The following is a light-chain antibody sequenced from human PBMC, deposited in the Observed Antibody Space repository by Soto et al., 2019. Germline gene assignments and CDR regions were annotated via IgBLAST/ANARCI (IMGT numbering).Light chain of an antibody. CDR2: EGS. CDR3: CSYAGSSTFHVV. J-gene: IGLJ2*01. Sequence: QSALTPPASVSGSPGQSITISCTGTSSDVGSYNLVSWYQQHPGKAPKLMIYEGSKRPSGVSNRFSGSKSGNTASLTISGLQAEDEADYYCCSYAGSSTFHVVFGGGTKVTVL. CDR1: SSDVGSYNL. V-gene: IGLV2-23*03.